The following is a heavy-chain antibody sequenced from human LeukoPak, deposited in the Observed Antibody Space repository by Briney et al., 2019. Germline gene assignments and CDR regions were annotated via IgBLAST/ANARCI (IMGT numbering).Heavy chain of an antibody. J-gene: IGHJ6*02. CDR3: ARDLWGSSTSGSYYYGMDV. V-gene: IGHV1-3*01. Sequence: ASVKVSCKASGYTFTSYAMHWVRQAPGQRLEWMGWINAGNGNTKYSQKFQGRVTITRDTSASTAYMELSSLRSEDTAVYYCARDLWGSSTSGSYYYGMDVWGQGTTVTVSS. CDR2: INAGNGNT. CDR1: GYTFTSYA. D-gene: IGHD2-2*01.